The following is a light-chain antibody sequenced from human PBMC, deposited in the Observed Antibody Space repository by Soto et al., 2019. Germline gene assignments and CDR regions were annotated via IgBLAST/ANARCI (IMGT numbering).Light chain of an antibody. V-gene: IGKV3-20*01. CDR2: GAS. CDR1: QSVSSNY. J-gene: IGKJ1*01. Sequence: ETVLTQSPGTLSLSPGERATLSCRASQSVSSNYLAWYQHIPGQAPRLLIYGASTRATGIPDRFSVSGSGTDFTLTIIRLEPEDFAVYYCQQFDRSLPSWTFGQGTKVE. CDR3: QQFDRSLPSWT.